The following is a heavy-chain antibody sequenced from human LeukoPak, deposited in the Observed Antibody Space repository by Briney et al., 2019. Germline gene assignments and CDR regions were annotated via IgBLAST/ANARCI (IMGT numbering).Heavy chain of an antibody. CDR2: INHSGST. V-gene: IGHV4-34*01. CDR3: ARDLGANWFDP. Sequence: SETLSLTCAVYGGSFSGYYWSWIRQPPGKGLEWIGEINHSGSTNYNPSLKSRVTILVDTSKNQFSLKLSSVTAADTAVYYCARDLGANWFDPWGQGTLVTVSS. D-gene: IGHD3-16*01. CDR1: GGSFSGYY. J-gene: IGHJ5*02.